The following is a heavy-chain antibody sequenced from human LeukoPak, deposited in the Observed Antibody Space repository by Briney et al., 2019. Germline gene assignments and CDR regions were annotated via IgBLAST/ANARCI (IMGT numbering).Heavy chain of an antibody. Sequence: SETLSLTCTVSGGSISSGVYYWSCIRQPPGKGLECIGYIYYTGSTYYNPSLKSRVSISVDTSKNQFSLNLSSVTAADTAVYYCARFDRAYYYYGTDVWGQGTTVTVSS. J-gene: IGHJ6*02. D-gene: IGHD3-10*01. CDR3: ARFDRAYYYYGTDV. CDR1: GGSISSGVYY. V-gene: IGHV4-30-4*01. CDR2: IYYTGST.